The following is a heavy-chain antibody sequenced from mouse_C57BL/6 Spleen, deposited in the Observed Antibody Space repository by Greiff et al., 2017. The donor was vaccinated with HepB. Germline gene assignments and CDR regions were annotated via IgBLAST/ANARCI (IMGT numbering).Heavy chain of an antibody. Sequence: VQLQQSGPELVKPGASVKISCKASGYAFSSSWMNWVKQRPGKGLEWIGRIYPGDGDTNNNGKFKGKATLTADKSSSTAYMQLSSLTSEDSSVYICARERTGYFDYWGQGTTLTVSS. D-gene: IGHD4-1*01. J-gene: IGHJ2*01. V-gene: IGHV1-82*01. CDR2: IYPGDGDT. CDR3: ARERTGYFDY. CDR1: GYAFSSSW.